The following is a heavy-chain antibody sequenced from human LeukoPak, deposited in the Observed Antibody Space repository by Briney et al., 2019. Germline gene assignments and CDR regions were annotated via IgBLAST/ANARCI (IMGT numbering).Heavy chain of an antibody. V-gene: IGHV3-30*03. Sequence: GGSLRLSCAASGFTFSSYGMHWVRQAPGKGLEWVAVISYDGSNKYYADSVKGRFTISRDNYKNSLYLQMNSLRAEDTAVYYCARVPDGDYGVDYWGQGTLVTVSS. CDR3: ARVPDGDYGVDY. CDR2: ISYDGSNK. CDR1: GFTFSSYG. D-gene: IGHD4-17*01. J-gene: IGHJ4*02.